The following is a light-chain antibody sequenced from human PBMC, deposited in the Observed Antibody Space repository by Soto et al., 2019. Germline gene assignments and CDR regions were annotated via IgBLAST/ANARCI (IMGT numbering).Light chain of an antibody. J-gene: IGKJ1*01. V-gene: IGKV2-24*01. CDR3: QQYNSYSRT. Sequence: DIVMTQPPLSSPVTLGQPASISCRSSQSLVHSDGNTYLSWLQQRPGQPPRLLIYKISNRFSGVPDRFSGSGSGTEFTLTISSLQPDDFATYYCQQYNSYSRTFGQGTKVDIK. CDR1: QSLVHSDGNTY. CDR2: KIS.